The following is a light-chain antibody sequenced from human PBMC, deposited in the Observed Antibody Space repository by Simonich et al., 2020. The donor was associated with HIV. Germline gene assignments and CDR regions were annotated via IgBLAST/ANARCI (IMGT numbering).Light chain of an antibody. V-gene: IGLV2-23*01. CDR2: EGS. J-gene: IGLJ1*01. CDR1: SIDVGIYNL. CDR3: CSYAGSSTPYV. Sequence: QSALTHPASVSGSPGQSITISCTGTSIDVGIYNLVSWYQHHPGKAPKLMTYEGSKGPPGVSKRFSGSKSGNTASLTISGLQAEDEADYYCCSYAGSSTPYVFGTGTKVTVL.